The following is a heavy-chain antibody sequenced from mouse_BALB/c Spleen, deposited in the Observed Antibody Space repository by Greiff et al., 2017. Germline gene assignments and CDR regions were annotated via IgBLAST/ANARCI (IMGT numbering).Heavy chain of an antibody. CDR1: GYTFTDYY. D-gene: IGHD2-4*01. CDR3: AREGLVYDYDNYAMDY. CDR2: IYPGSGNT. J-gene: IGHJ4*01. V-gene: IGHV1-84*02. Sequence: VQLQQSGPELVKPGASVKISCKASGYTFTDYYINWVKQKPGQGLEWIGWIYPGSGNTKYNEKFKGKATLTVDTSSSTAYMQLSSLTSEDTAVYFCAREGLVYDYDNYAMDYWGQGTSVTVSS.